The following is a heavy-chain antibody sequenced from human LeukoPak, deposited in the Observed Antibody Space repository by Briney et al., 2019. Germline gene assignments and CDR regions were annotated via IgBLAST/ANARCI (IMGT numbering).Heavy chain of an antibody. V-gene: IGHV1-2*06. CDR1: GYTFTGYY. D-gene: IGHD3-10*01. CDR3: ARDHYSVRVRGVIITPGY. Sequence: GASVKVSCKDSGYTFTGYYMHWVRQAPGQGLEWMGRINPNSGGTNYAQKFQGRVTMTRDTSISTAYMELSRLRSDDTAVYYCARDHYSVRVRGVIITPGYWGQGTLVTVSS. CDR2: INPNSGGT. J-gene: IGHJ4*02.